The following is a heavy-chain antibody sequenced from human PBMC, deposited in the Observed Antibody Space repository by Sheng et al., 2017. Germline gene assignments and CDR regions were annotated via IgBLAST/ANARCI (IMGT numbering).Heavy chain of an antibody. Sequence: EVQLVESGGGLVQPGGTLRLSCAASGFTFSSYGMSWVHQAPGKGLEWVSDISGGGGSTYYADSVKGRFTISRDNSKNTLYLQMNSLRAEDTAVYYCAKERLSGNYGIYYFDYWGQGTLVTVSS. CDR2: ISGGGGST. D-gene: IGHD4-4*01. CDR3: AKERLSGNYGIYYFDY. J-gene: IGHJ4*02. V-gene: IGHV3-23*04. CDR1: GFTFSSYG.